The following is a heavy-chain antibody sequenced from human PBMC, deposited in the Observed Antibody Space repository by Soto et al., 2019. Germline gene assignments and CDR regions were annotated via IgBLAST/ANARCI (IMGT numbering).Heavy chain of an antibody. CDR3: ARARYCTSARCPGYFQH. Sequence: QVQLQQWGAGLLKPSETLSLTCAVYGGSISGYYWSWIRQPPGKGLEWIGEINHSGTTNYNPSLESRVTISVDTSKNQFSLKLTSVTAADTAVYYCARARYCTSARCPGYFQHWGQGTLVTVSS. V-gene: IGHV4-34*01. CDR2: INHSGTT. CDR1: GGSISGYY. J-gene: IGHJ1*01. D-gene: IGHD2-2*01.